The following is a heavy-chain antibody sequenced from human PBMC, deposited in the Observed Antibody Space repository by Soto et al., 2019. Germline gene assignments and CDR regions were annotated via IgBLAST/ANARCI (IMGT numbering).Heavy chain of an antibody. CDR2: ISAYNGNT. Sequence: ASVKVSCKASGYTFTSYGISWVRQAPGQGLEWMGWISAYNGNTNYAQKLQGRVTMTTDTSTSTAYMELRSLRSDDTAVYYCARGYCSSTSGLQEYHAFDIWGQGTMVTVSS. CDR3: ARGYCSSTSGLQEYHAFDI. V-gene: IGHV1-18*01. D-gene: IGHD2-2*01. CDR1: GYTFTSYG. J-gene: IGHJ3*02.